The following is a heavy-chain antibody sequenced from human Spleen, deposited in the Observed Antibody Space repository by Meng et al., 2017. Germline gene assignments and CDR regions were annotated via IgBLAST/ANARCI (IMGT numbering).Heavy chain of an antibody. CDR2: ISGSGVST. J-gene: IGHJ6*02. CDR3: ARAGCSGTNCHSEYYYYAMDV. CDR1: GFTFGDYT. D-gene: IGHD2-15*01. V-gene: IGHV3-23*01. Sequence: GGSLRLSCAASGFTFGDYTMSWVRQAPGKGLEWVSTISGSGVSTYYADSVKGRFTISRDNAGKSMYLQMNSLRAEDTAIYYCARAGCSGTNCHSEYYYYAMDVWGQGTTVTVSS.